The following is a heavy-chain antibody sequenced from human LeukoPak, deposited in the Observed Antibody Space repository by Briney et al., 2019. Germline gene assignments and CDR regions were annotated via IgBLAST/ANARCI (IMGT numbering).Heavy chain of an antibody. D-gene: IGHD3-22*01. CDR1: GFTFDDYG. Sequence: GGSLRLSCAASGFTFDDYGMNWVRQGPGKGLEWVSGINRNGDNTGYADSVKGRFTISRDNAKNSLYLQMNSLRAEDTALYHCARGNYYDNSEDFDHWGQGTLVTVSS. J-gene: IGHJ5*02. V-gene: IGHV3-20*01. CDR2: INRNGDNT. CDR3: ARGNYYDNSEDFDH.